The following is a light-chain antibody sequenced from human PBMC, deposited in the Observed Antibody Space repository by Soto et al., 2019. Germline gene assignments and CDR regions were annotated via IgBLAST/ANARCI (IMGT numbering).Light chain of an antibody. CDR2: GAS. J-gene: IGKJ1*01. Sequence: EIVMTQSPATLSVSPGERATLSCRASQSVSSNLAWYQQKPGQAPRLLIYGASTRATGIPARFSGSGSGTEFTLTISSLQSEDFSVYDCQQYNNWPRTFGQGT. CDR1: QSVSSN. V-gene: IGKV3-15*01. CDR3: QQYNNWPRT.